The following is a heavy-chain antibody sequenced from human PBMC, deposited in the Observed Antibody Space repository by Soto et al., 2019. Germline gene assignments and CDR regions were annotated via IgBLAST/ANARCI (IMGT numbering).Heavy chain of an antibody. CDR1: GGSISSGGYY. D-gene: IGHD2-15*01. CDR2: IYYSGST. J-gene: IGHJ4*02. CDR3: ARYCRGGSCYSSHVDY. Sequence: QVQLQESGPGLVKPSQTLSLTCTVSGGSISSGGYYWSWIRQHPGKGLEWIGYIYYSGSTYYNPSLKSRVTTSVDTSKNQFSLKLSSVTAADTAVYYCARYCRGGSCYSSHVDYWGQGTLVTVSS. V-gene: IGHV4-31*03.